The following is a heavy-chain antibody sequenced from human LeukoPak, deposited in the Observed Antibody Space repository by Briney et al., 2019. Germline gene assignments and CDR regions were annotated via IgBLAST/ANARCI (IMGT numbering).Heavy chain of an antibody. CDR2: IKQDGSKK. D-gene: IGHD3-22*01. J-gene: IGHJ4*02. V-gene: IGHV3-7*03. CDR3: AKGYDSSGYYYYFDC. Sequence: PGGSLRLSCVASGFPFSSYWMTWVRQAPGKGLEWVANIKQDGSKKSYVDSVKGRFTISRDNAKNSLYLQMNSLRAEDTAVYYCAKGYDSSGYYYYFDCWGQGTLVTVSS. CDR1: GFPFSSYW.